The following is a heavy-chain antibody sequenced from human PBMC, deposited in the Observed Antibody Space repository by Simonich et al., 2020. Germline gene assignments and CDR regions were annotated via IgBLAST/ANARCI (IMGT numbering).Heavy chain of an antibody. Sequence: QVQLRESGPGLVKPSETLSLTCAVSGYSISSGYYWGWIRPPPGRGLEWIGSIYHSGATYYHPDLKSPFTISVDTSKNQCSLKRSSVTAADTAVYYCARVGYSNYYYYGMDVWGQGTTVTVSS. V-gene: IGHV4-38-2*01. CDR3: ARVGYSNYYYYGMDV. CDR1: GYSISSGYY. J-gene: IGHJ6*02. CDR2: IYHSGAT. D-gene: IGHD6-13*01.